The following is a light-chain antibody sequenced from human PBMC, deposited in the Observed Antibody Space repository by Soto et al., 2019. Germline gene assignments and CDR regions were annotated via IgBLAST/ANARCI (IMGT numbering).Light chain of an antibody. V-gene: IGKV3-20*01. CDR2: GAS. J-gene: IGKJ2*01. CDR1: QTVNNNY. Sequence: EIVLTQSPGTLSLSPGERATLSCRASQTVNNNYLAWYQQKPGQAPRLLIHGASSRATGIPDRFSGSGSGTDFTLTINRLEPEDFAVYYCQQYGSSPFTFGQGTKLEIK. CDR3: QQYGSSPFT.